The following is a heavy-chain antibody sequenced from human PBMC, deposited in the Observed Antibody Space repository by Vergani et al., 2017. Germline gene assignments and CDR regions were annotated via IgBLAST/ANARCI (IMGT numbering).Heavy chain of an antibody. CDR3: ASTGLGGTAMVSLDAFDI. D-gene: IGHD5-18*01. CDR2: ISYEVSNK. V-gene: IGHV3-30*01. Sequence: QVQLVESGGGVVQPGRSLRLSCAASGFTFSSYAMHWVRPAPGKGLEWVAVISYEVSNKYYADSVKGRFTISRDNSKNTLYLQMNSLRAEDTAVYYCASTGLGGTAMVSLDAFDIGDQGTMVTVSS. J-gene: IGHJ3*02. CDR1: GFTFSSYA.